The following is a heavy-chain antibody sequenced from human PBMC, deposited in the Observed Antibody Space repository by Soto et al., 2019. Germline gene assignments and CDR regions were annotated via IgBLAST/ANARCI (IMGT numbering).Heavy chain of an antibody. Sequence: GGSLRLSCAASGFTFSNYAIHWVRQAPGKGLEWVTIISKDGNSKHYAGSVRGRFIISRDNAKSSLFLQMSSLRAEDTAVYYCATKIFGTTFFGNWGRGTLVTVSS. V-gene: IGHV3-30-3*01. CDR1: GFTFSNYA. D-gene: IGHD1-7*01. CDR3: ATKIFGTTFFGN. CDR2: ISKDGNSK. J-gene: IGHJ4*02.